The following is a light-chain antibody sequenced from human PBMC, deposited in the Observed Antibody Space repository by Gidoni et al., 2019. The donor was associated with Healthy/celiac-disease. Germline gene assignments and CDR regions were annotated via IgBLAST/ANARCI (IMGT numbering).Light chain of an antibody. CDR2: LGS. CDR1: QSLLHSNGYNY. J-gene: IGKJ5*01. V-gene: IGKV2-28*01. Sequence: DIVMTQSPLSLLVTPGEPASISCRSSQSLLHSNGYNYLDWYLQKPGQSPQLLIYLGSNRASGVPDRFSGSGSGTDFTLNISRVEAEDVGVYYCMQALQTPITFGQGTRLEIK. CDR3: MQALQTPIT.